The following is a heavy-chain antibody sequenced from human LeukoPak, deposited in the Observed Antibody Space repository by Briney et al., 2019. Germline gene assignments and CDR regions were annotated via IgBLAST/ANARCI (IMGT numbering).Heavy chain of an antibody. Sequence: GGSLRLSCAASGFTFSGYAMSWVRQAPGKGLEWVGRIKSKTDGGTTDYAAPVKGRFTISRDDSKNTLYLQMNSLKTEDTAVYYCTTGYYYDSSLDYWGQGTLVTVSS. D-gene: IGHD3-22*01. V-gene: IGHV3-15*01. CDR3: TTGYYYDSSLDY. J-gene: IGHJ4*02. CDR2: IKSKTDGGTT. CDR1: GFTFSGYA.